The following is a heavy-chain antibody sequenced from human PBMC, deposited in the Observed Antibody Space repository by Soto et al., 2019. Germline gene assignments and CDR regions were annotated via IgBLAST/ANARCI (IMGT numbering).Heavy chain of an antibody. CDR2: INHSGST. J-gene: IGHJ5*02. CDR1: GGSFSGYY. D-gene: IGHD4-17*01. Sequence: SETLSLTCAVYGGSFSGYYWSWIRQPPGKGLEWIGEINHSGSTNYNPSLKSRVTISVDTSKNQFSLKLSSVTAADTAAYYCARAGDYGTYNWFDPWGQGTLVTVSS. CDR3: ARAGDYGTYNWFDP. V-gene: IGHV4-34*01.